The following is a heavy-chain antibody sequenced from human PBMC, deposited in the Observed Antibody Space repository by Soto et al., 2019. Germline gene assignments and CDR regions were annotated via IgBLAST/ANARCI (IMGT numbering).Heavy chain of an antibody. CDR3: ARVNTDWNDYFYYYYGMDV. J-gene: IGHJ6*02. CDR2: MNPNSGNT. D-gene: IGHD1-1*01. CDR1: GYTFTSYD. Sequence: ASVKVSCKASGYTFTSYDINWVRQATGQGLEWMGWMNPNSGNTGYAQKFQGRVTMTRNTSISTAYMELSSLRSEDTAVYYCARVNTDWNDYFYYYYGMDVWGQGTTVTVSS. V-gene: IGHV1-8*01.